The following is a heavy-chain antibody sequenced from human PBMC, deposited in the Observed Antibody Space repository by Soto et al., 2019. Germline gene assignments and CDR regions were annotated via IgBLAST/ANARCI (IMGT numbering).Heavy chain of an antibody. Sequence: QVQLVQSGDEVKKPGASVKVSCKASGYTFTSYDINWVRQATGQGLEWMGWMNPNSGNTGYAQKFQGRVTMTRNTSISTAYMELRSLRSEDTALYYCARGILGHLYSSSNRTPDYWGQVTLVTVSS. J-gene: IGHJ4*02. V-gene: IGHV1-8*01. CDR2: MNPNSGNT. CDR3: ARGILGHLYSSSNRTPDY. D-gene: IGHD6-6*01. CDR1: GYTFTSYD.